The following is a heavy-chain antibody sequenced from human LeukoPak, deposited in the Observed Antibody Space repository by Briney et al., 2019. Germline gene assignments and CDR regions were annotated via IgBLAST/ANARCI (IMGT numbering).Heavy chain of an antibody. CDR3: ARSPRAAGTDYFDY. D-gene: IGHD6-19*01. CDR1: GYTFTGYY. CDR2: ISAYNGNT. Sequence: ASVKVSCKASGYTFTGYYMHWVRQAPGQGLEWMGWISAYNGNTNYAQKLQGRVTMTTDTSTSTAYMELRSLRSDDTAVYYCARSPRAAGTDYFDYWGQGTLVTVSS. V-gene: IGHV1-18*04. J-gene: IGHJ4*02.